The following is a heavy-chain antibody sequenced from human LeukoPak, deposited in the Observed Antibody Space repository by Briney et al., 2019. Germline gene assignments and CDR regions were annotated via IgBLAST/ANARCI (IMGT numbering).Heavy chain of an antibody. CDR2: IYYSGST. D-gene: IGHD4-11*01. J-gene: IGHJ4*02. CDR3: ASEMTIVSDAFDY. V-gene: IGHV4-39*07. CDR1: GGSISSSSYY. Sequence: SETLSLTCTVSGGSISSSSYYWGWIRQPPGKGLEWIGSIYYSGSTYYNPSLKSRVTISVDTSKNQFSLKLSSVTAADTAVYYCASEMTIVSDAFDYWGQGTLVTVSS.